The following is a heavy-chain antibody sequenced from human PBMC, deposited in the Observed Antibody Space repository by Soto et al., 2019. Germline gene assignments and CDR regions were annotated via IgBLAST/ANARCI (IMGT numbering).Heavy chain of an antibody. CDR2: ISSSSSTM. V-gene: IGHV3-48*01. CDR3: ARDLSLNWFDS. CDR1: GFTFNTYS. Sequence: EVQLVESGGGLVQPGGSLRLSCAASGFTFNTYSMNWVRQAPGKGLEGSSYISSSSSTMYYADSVKGRFTISRDNAKKSLYLQMNTLRAEDTAVYYCARDLSLNWFDSWGQGTLVTVSS. J-gene: IGHJ5*01.